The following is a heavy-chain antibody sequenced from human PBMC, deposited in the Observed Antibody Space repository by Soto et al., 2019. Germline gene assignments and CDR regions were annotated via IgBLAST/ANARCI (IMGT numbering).Heavy chain of an antibody. CDR1: GYSFPNYW. V-gene: IGHV5-51*01. D-gene: IGHD4-17*01. Sequence: GESLKISCKTSGYSFPNYWIAWVRQMPGKGLEWMGIIFPADSDTRYSPSFQGQVTISADRSIDTAYLQWSSLKASDTAMYYCARQGGDYLPYDYWGQGTMVAVSS. CDR2: IFPADSDT. J-gene: IGHJ4*02. CDR3: ARQGGDYLPYDY.